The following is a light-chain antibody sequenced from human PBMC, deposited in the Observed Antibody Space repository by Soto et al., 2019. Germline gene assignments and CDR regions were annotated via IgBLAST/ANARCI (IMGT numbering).Light chain of an antibody. J-gene: IGKJ1*01. V-gene: IGKV1-5*03. CDR1: ESVRSW. CDR2: KAS. CDR3: QQSYSTPTWT. Sequence: DIEMTQSPSTLSASIGDRVTITCRASESVRSWLAWFQQKPGKAPKFLIYKASSLASGVPSRFSGSGSGTEFTLTISSLQPDDFATYYCQQSYSTPTWTFGQGTKVDIK.